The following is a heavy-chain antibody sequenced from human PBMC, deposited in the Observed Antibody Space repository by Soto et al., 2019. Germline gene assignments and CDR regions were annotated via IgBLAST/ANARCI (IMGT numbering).Heavy chain of an antibody. CDR2: ILPIFGTA. CDR3: GRGTSLAGAAAASYYYGMDV. D-gene: IGHD6-25*01. Sequence: QVQLVQSGAEVNKPGSSVQVSCKASGGTFSSYAISWVRQAPGQGLEWMGGILPIFGTANYAQKFQGRVTITADKYTSTAYMKLVSLRSADKAVYYCGRGTSLAGAAAASYYYGMDVWGQGTKVTVSS. CDR1: GGTFSSYA. V-gene: IGHV1-69*06. J-gene: IGHJ6*02.